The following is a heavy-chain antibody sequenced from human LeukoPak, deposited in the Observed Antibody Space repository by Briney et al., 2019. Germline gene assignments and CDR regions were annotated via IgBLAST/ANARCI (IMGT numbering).Heavy chain of an antibody. CDR2: LSGSGGNT. V-gene: IGHV3-23*01. D-gene: IGHD6-19*01. CDR3: AKAALRSSGWFRPYFDF. J-gene: IGHJ4*02. Sequence: GGSLRLSCAASGFIFSHYGMMWVRQAPGKGLEWVSSLSGSGGNTFHADSAKGRFTISRDNSNNTLYLQLNSLRAEDTAVYYCAKAALRSSGWFRPYFDFWGQGTLVTVSS. CDR1: GFIFSHYG.